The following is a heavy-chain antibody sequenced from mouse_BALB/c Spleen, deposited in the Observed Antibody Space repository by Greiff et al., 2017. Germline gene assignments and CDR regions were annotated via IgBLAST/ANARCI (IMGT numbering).Heavy chain of an antibody. V-gene: IGHV14-3*02. J-gene: IGHJ4*01. CDR2: IDPANGNT. CDR3: ARTGYEAGYYAMDY. Sequence: VQLQQPGAELVKPGASVKLSCKASGYTFTSYWMHWVKQRPEQGLEWIGRIDPANGNTKYDPKFQGKATITADTSSNTAYLQLSSLTSEDTAVYYCARTGYEAGYYAMDYWGQGTSVTVSS. CDR1: GYTFTSYW. D-gene: IGHD2-14*01.